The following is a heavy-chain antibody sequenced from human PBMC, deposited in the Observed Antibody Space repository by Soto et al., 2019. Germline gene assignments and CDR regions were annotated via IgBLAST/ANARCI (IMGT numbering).Heavy chain of an antibody. CDR1: GYSFTTHA. CDR3: ARGEQLYHYYYGMDV. Sequence: ASVKVSCKASGYSFTTHAMIWVRQAPGQRPEWMGWINTGNGNTRYSPKLQGRVNITRDTSASTAYMELSSLKSEDTAVYYCARGEQLYHYYYGMDVWGQWXTVTV. J-gene: IGHJ6*02. CDR2: INTGNGNT. V-gene: IGHV1-3*04.